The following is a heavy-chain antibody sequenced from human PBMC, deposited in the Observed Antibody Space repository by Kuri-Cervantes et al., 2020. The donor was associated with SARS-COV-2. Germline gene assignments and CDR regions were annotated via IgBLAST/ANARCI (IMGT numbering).Heavy chain of an antibody. CDR2: ISAYNGNT. D-gene: IGHD3-3*01. V-gene: IGHV1-18*01. CDR3: ARGDFWSRPFDY. CDR1: GYTFTSYD. Sequence: ASVKVSCKASGYTFTSYDINWVRQAPGQGLEWMGWISAYNGNTNYAQKLQGRVTMTTDQSTSTAYMELRSLISDDTAVYYCARGDFWSRPFDYWGQGTLVTVSS. J-gene: IGHJ4*02.